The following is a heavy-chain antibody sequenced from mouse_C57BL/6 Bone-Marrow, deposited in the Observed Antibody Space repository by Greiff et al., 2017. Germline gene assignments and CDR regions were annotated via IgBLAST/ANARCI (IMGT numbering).Heavy chain of an antibody. CDR2: INPSSGYT. Sequence: QVQLKQSGAELARPCASVKMSCKVSGYSFTSYTLHWVKQRPGQGLEWIGYINPSSGYTKYNQKFKNKATLPADKSSSTAYMQLSSLTSKDSAVYYCARKYFDVWGTGTTVTVAS. J-gene: IGHJ1*03. V-gene: IGHV1-4*01. CDR1: GYSFTSYT. CDR3: ARKYFDV.